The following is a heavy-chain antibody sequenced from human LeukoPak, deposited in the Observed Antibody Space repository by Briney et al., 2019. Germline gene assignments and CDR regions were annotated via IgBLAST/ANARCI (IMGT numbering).Heavy chain of an antibody. CDR3: ARARDWFES. CDR1: GYSISSGYY. Sequence: ASETLSLTCTVSGYSISSGYYWGWIRQPPGKGLEWIGYLFHSGSTFYNPSFKSRVTISVDTSQNHFSLMLTSVTAADTAVYYCARARDWFESWGQGALVTVTS. J-gene: IGHJ5*01. CDR2: LFHSGST. V-gene: IGHV4-38-2*02.